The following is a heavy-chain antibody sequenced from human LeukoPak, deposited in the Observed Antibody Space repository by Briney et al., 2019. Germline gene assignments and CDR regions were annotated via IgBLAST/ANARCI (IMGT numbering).Heavy chain of an antibody. Sequence: PGGSLRLSCAASGFTFSSYEMTWVRQAPGRGLEWVSVIYSRGDIYYADSVKGRFTISRDNPKDTLYLQMNSLRAEDTAVYYCATAGPYSHNSFDYWGQGTLVTVSS. CDR2: IYSRGDI. CDR1: GFTFSSYE. CDR3: ATAGPYSHNSFDY. V-gene: IGHV3-53*01. D-gene: IGHD1-1*01. J-gene: IGHJ4*02.